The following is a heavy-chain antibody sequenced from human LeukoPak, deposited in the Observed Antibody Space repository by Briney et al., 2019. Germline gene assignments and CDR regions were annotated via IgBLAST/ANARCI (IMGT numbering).Heavy chain of an antibody. V-gene: IGHV4-59*08. CDR1: GRSISSYY. Sequence: PSETLSLTCTVSGRSISSYYWSWIRQPPGKGREWVGYIYYSGSTNYNPSLKSRVTISVDTSKNQCSLKLSSVTAADTAVYYWARSPRGGSYVSWGQGTLVTVSS. CDR2: IYYSGST. CDR3: ARSPRGGSYVS. J-gene: IGHJ4*02. D-gene: IGHD3-16*01.